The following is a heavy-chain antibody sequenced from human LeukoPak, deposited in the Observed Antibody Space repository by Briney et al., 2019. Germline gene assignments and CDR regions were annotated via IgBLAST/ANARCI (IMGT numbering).Heavy chain of an antibody. CDR2: VYYSGST. Sequence: SETLSLTCTVSGGSISSGGFYWGWIRQPPGKGLEWIGSVYYSGSTYYNPSLESRVTISVDTSKNQFSLKLSSVTAADTAVYYCARRYNSGWYDYWGQGTLVTVSS. CDR1: GGSISSGGFY. CDR3: ARRYNSGWYDY. V-gene: IGHV4-39*01. D-gene: IGHD6-19*01. J-gene: IGHJ4*02.